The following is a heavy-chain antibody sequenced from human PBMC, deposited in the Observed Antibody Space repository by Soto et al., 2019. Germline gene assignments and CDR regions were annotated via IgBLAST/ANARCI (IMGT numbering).Heavy chain of an antibody. CDR1: GYTFTGCY. Sequence: ASVKVSCKASGYTFTGCYLHWVRQAPGQGLEWMGWINPNSGGTNYAQKFQGRVTMTRDTSISTAYMELSRLRSDDTAVYYCARGRTGTTSYFDYWGQGNLVTVS. CDR3: ARGRTGTTSYFDY. J-gene: IGHJ4*02. CDR2: INPNSGGT. D-gene: IGHD1-1*01. V-gene: IGHV1-2*02.